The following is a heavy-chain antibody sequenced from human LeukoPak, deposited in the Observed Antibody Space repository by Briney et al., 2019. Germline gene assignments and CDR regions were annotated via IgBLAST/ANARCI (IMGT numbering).Heavy chain of an antibody. CDR2: MNPNSGNT. CDR1: GYTFTSYD. V-gene: IGHV1-8*01. D-gene: IGHD6-19*01. Sequence: GASVTVSCTASGYTFTSYDINWVRHAPGQGLELMGWMNPNSGNTGYAQKFQGRVTMTRNTSISTAYMELSSLRSEDTAVYYCARGIAVAGTWFDPWGQGTLVTVSS. J-gene: IGHJ5*02. CDR3: ARGIAVAGTWFDP.